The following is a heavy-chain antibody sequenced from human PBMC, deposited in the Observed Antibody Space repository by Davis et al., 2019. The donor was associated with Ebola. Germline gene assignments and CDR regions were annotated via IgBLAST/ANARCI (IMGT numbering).Heavy chain of an antibody. CDR1: GFTFSSYA. Sequence: GGSLRLSCAASGFTFSSYAMSWVRQAPGKGLEWVSAISGSGGSTYYADSVKGRFTISRDNSKNTLYLQMNSLRAEDTAVYYCAKTETPVTTVTTGGDYWGQGTLVTVSS. V-gene: IGHV3-23*01. CDR3: AKTETPVTTVTTGGDY. J-gene: IGHJ4*02. CDR2: ISGSGGST. D-gene: IGHD4-17*01.